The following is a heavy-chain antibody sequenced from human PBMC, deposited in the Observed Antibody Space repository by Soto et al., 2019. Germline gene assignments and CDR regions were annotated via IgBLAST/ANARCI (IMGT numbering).Heavy chain of an antibody. D-gene: IGHD3-22*01. V-gene: IGHV3-33*01. Sequence: QVQLVESGGGVVQPGRSLRLSCAASGFTFSSYGMHWVRQAPGKGLEWVAVIWYDGSNKYYADSVKGRFTISRDNSKNTLYLQMNSLRAEDTAVYYCARVYYYDSSGYYPPDYWGQGTLVTVSS. CDR1: GFTFSSYG. J-gene: IGHJ4*02. CDR2: IWYDGSNK. CDR3: ARVYYYDSSGYYPPDY.